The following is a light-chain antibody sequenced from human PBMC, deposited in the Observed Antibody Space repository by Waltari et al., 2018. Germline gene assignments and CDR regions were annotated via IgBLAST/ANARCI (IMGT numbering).Light chain of an antibody. CDR2: SAS. Sequence: DIQLTQSPSFLSASVGDRVTITCRASQGISSYLAWYQQKPGSAPKLLLFSASTLQSGVPSRFGGSGSGTEFTLTISSLQPEDFATYYCQKLNSYPPTTFGQGTRLEIK. CDR1: QGISSY. J-gene: IGKJ5*01. CDR3: QKLNSYPPTT. V-gene: IGKV1-9*01.